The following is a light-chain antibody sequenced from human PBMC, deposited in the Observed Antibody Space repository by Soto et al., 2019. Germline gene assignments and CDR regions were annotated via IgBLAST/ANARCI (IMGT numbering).Light chain of an antibody. CDR2: SVS. J-gene: IGKJ1*01. V-gene: IGKV3-15*01. CDR1: QSVSTN. CDR3: QQYNNWWT. Sequence: EIVMTQSPATLSVSPGEGATLSCRASQSVSTNLAWYQQKPGQAPRLLIYSVSTRATGIPARFSGSGSGTEFTLTITSRQSEEFAVYYCQQYNNWWTFGQGTKVEIK.